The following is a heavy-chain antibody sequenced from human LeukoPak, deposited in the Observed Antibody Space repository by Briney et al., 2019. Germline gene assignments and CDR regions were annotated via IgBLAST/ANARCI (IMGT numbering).Heavy chain of an antibody. CDR2: IIPILGIA. J-gene: IGHJ4*02. CDR1: GGTFSNYT. V-gene: IGHV1-69*02. Sequence: GSSVKVSCKASGGTFSNYTISWVRQAPGQVLEWMGRIIPILGIANYAQKFQGRVTITADKSTSTAYMELSSLRSEDTAVYYCALYCSGGSCYHFDYWGQGTLVTVSS. CDR3: ALYCSGGSCYHFDY. D-gene: IGHD2-15*01.